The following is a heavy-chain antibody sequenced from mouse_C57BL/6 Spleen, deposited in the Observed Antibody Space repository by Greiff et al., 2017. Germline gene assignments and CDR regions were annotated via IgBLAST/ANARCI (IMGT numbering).Heavy chain of an antibody. CDR1: GYTFTSYG. D-gene: IGHD5-1*01. CDR3: TRQYLAWFAY. Sequence: LEESGAELARPGASVKLSCTASGYTFTSYGISWVKQRTGQGLEWVGEIYPGSGNTYYNESIKGKVTLTADKSSSTAYLELRSLKSEDSAVYFCTRQYLAWFAYWGQETLFTLSA. J-gene: IGHJ3*01. V-gene: IGHV1-81*01. CDR2: IYPGSGNT.